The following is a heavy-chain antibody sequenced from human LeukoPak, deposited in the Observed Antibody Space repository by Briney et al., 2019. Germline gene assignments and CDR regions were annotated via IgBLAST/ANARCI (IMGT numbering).Heavy chain of an antibody. J-gene: IGHJ4*02. D-gene: IGHD5-18*01. Sequence: SQTLSLTCAVSGGSINSGDYSWGWIPQPPGKDLEWMGNIYHSGSTYSNPSLKSLITMSVNRSKNLFSLKLNSVTAADTAVYYCARGYGTFDFWGQGILVTVSS. CDR3: ARGYGTFDF. CDR1: GGSINSGDYS. CDR2: IYHSGST. V-gene: IGHV4-30-2*01.